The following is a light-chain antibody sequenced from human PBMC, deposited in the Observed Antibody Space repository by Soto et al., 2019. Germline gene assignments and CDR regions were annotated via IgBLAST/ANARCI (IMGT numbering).Light chain of an antibody. CDR1: SSDVGSYNL. V-gene: IGLV2-23*02. Sequence: QSALTQPASVSGSPGQSITISCTGTSSDVGSYNLVSWYQQHPGKAPKLMIYEVSKRPSGVSNRFSGSKFGNTASLTISGLQAEDEADYYCCSYAGSSFYVFGTGTKSPS. CDR2: EVS. J-gene: IGLJ1*01. CDR3: CSYAGSSFYV.